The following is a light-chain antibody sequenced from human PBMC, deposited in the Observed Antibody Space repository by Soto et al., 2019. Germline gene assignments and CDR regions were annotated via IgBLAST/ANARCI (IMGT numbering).Light chain of an antibody. Sequence: IVLTQSPGTLSLSPGERATLSCRASQSVSSNLAWYQQKPGQAPRLLIYGGSIRATGIPDRFSGSGSGTDFTLTISRLEPEDFAVYYCQQYGSSGTFGQGAKV. CDR1: QSVSSN. V-gene: IGKV3-20*01. CDR3: QQYGSSGT. J-gene: IGKJ1*01. CDR2: GGS.